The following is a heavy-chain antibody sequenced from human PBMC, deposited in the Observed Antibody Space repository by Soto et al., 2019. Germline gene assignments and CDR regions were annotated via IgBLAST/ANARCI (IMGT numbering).Heavy chain of an antibody. CDR2: IRSKAYGGTT. CDR1: GFTFGDYA. V-gene: IGHV3-49*03. CDR3: TPLVVVPAAPVSYFDY. J-gene: IGHJ4*02. D-gene: IGHD2-2*01. Sequence: EVQLVESGGGLVQPGRSLRLSCTASGFTFGDYAMSWFRQAPGKGREWVGFIRSKAYGGTTEYAASVKGRFTISRDDSKSIAYLQMNSLKTEDTAVYYCTPLVVVPAAPVSYFDYWGQGTLVTVSS.